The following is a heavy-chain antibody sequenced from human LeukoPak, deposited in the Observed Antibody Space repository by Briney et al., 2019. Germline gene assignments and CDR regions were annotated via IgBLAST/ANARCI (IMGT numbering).Heavy chain of an antibody. J-gene: IGHJ4*02. CDR2: ISSSGTTI. CDR1: GFTFTSYE. CDR3: ARGSYNSA. Sequence: GSLRLSCAASGFTFTSYEMNWVRQAPGKGLEWVSCISSSGTTISYADSVKGRFTISRDNAKNSLYLQMNSLRAEDTAVYYCARGSYNSAWGQGTLVTVSS. D-gene: IGHD6-19*01. V-gene: IGHV3-48*03.